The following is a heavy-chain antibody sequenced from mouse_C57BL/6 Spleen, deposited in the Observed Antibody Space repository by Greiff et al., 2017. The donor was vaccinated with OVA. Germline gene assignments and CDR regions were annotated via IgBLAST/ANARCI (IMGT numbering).Heavy chain of an antibody. D-gene: IGHD1-1*01. Sequence: EVQLQQSGAELVRPGASVKLSCTASGFNIKDDYMHWVKQRPEQGLEWIGWIDPENGDTEYASKFQGKATITADTSSNTAYLQLSSLTSEDTAVYYCTTYYYGSAYAMDDWGQGTSVTVSS. CDR3: TTYYYGSAYAMDD. J-gene: IGHJ4*01. V-gene: IGHV14-4*01. CDR1: GFNIKDDY. CDR2: IDPENGDT.